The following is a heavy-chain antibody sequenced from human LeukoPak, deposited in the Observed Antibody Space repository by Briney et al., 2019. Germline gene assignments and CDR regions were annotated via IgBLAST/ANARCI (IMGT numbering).Heavy chain of an antibody. J-gene: IGHJ6*03. Sequence: PGRSLRLSCAASGFTFSSYAMNWVRQAPGKGLEWISYIDFTGSTIFYADSVKGRFTISRDNAKNSVYLQMNSLRVEDTALYYCARGFGLAYYYYSMDVWGKGTTVTISS. CDR2: IDFTGSTI. D-gene: IGHD3/OR15-3a*01. CDR1: GFTFSSYA. CDR3: ARGFGLAYYYYSMDV. V-gene: IGHV3-48*03.